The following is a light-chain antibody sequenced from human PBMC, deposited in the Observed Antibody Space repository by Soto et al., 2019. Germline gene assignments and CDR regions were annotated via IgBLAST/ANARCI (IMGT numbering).Light chain of an antibody. Sequence: EIVLTQSPGTLSLSPGERATLSCRASQSVSSNYLAWYQQKPGQTPRLLIYGASSRATGIPDRFSGSGSGTDFTLTISRLEPEDFAVYYCQQHGSSPYTFGQGTKLEMK. J-gene: IGKJ2*01. CDR1: QSVSSNY. V-gene: IGKV3-20*01. CDR2: GAS. CDR3: QQHGSSPYT.